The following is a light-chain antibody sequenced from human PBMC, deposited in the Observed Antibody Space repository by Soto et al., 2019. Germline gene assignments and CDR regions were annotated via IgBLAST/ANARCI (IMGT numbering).Light chain of an antibody. V-gene: IGKV1-33*01. CDR3: QQYDSLPLT. J-gene: IGKJ5*01. Sequence: DLPMTQSPSSLSASVGDRVTIICQASQDITNYLNWYQQKPGKAPKLLIHDSSNLETGVPSRFSGSGSGTYFSFTISSLQPEDIATYYCQQYDSLPLTFGQGTRLEIK. CDR2: DSS. CDR1: QDITNY.